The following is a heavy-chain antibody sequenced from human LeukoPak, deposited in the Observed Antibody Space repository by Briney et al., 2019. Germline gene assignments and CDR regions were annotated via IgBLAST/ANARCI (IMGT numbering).Heavy chain of an antibody. D-gene: IGHD6-6*01. CDR3: ASTSIAAREYYYMDV. CDR1: GDSVRSYY. V-gene: IGHV4-59*02. Sequence: PSETLSLTCTVSGDSVRSYYWSWIRQPPGKGLEWIGYIYYSGSTNYNPSLKSRVTISLDTSKNQFSLKLTSVTAADTAVYYCASTSIAAREYYYMDVWGKGTTVTVSS. CDR2: IYYSGST. J-gene: IGHJ6*03.